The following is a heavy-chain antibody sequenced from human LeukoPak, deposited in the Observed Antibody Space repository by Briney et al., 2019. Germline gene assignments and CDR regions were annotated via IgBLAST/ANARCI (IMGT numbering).Heavy chain of an antibody. V-gene: IGHV4-39*01. CDR3: ARLAVSLVLSYCYYVDV. D-gene: IGHD3-16*02. J-gene: IGHJ6*03. Sequence: SETLSLTCTVSGGSISSSSYYWGWIRQPPGKGLEWIGRIYYSGSTYYNPSLKSRVTISVDTCKNQSSLKLSSVTAADTAVYYCARLAVSLVLSYCYYVDVWRKGTTVSVSS. CDR2: IYYSGST. CDR1: GGSISSSSYY.